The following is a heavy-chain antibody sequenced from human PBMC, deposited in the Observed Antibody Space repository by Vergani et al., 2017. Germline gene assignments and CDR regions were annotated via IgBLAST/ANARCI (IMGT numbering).Heavy chain of an antibody. J-gene: IGHJ4*02. D-gene: IGHD4-17*01. Sequence: VQLVESGGGVVQPGRSLRLSCAASGFTFSSYGMHWVRQAPGKGLEWVSAISGSGGSTYYADSVKGRFTISRDNSKNTLYLQMNSLRAEDTAVYYCAKAPGGVTTPVDYWGQGTLVTVSS. CDR2: ISGSGGST. CDR1: GFTFSSYG. V-gene: IGHV3-23*04. CDR3: AKAPGGVTTPVDY.